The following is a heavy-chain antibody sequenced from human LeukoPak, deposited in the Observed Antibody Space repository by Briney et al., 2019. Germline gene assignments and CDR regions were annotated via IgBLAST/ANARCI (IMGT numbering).Heavy chain of an antibody. CDR3: ARGGPAAVYYYMDV. CDR1: GFTFSSYS. CDR2: ISSSSSTI. V-gene: IGHV3-48*01. D-gene: IGHD6-13*01. J-gene: IGHJ6*03. Sequence: GGSLRLSCAASGFTFSSYSMNWVRQAPGKGLEWVSYISSSSSTIYYADSVKGRFTISRDNSKNTLYLQMNSLRAEDTAVYYCARGGPAAVYYYMDVWGKGTTVTVSS.